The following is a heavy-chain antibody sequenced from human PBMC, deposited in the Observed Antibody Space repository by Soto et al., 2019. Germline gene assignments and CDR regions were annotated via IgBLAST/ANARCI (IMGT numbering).Heavy chain of an antibody. CDR2: INAGNGNT. Sequence: QVQLVQSGAEVKKPGASVQVSCKASGYTFTSYAMHWVRQAPGQRLEWMGWINAGNGNTKYSQKFQGRVTITRDTSTSTAYMELSSLRSEDTAVYYCARDLGYSSSRFDYWGQGTLVTVSS. J-gene: IGHJ4*02. CDR3: ARDLGYSSSRFDY. D-gene: IGHD6-13*01. CDR1: GYTFTSYA. V-gene: IGHV1-3*01.